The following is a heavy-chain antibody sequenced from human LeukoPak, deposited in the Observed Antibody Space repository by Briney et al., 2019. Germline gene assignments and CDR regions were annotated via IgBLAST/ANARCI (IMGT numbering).Heavy chain of an antibody. D-gene: IGHD1-26*01. V-gene: IGHV3-74*01. CDR1: GFTFSSYW. J-gene: IGHJ4*02. CDR2: ITSDGSST. Sequence: AVSLRLYCAASGFTFSSYWMHWVRQAQGKGLVCVSRITSDGSSTSYAVSVRGRFTISRDNATNTVYLQMNSLRVEDTAVYYCARDLTGAVFVFWGEGTLVTVSS. CDR3: ARDLTGAVFVF.